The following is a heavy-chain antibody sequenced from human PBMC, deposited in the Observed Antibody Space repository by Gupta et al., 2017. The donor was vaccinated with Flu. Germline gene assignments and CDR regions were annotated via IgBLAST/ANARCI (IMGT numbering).Heavy chain of an antibody. Sequence: QVQLVQSGAEVKKPGSSVKVSCKASGGTFSSYAISWVRQAPGQGLEWMGGIIPIFGTANYAQKFQGRVTITADKSTSTAYMELSSLRSEDTAVYYCARSVIGTVAGHAEAFDYWGQGTLVTVSS. CDR3: ARSVIGTVAGHAEAFDY. D-gene: IGHD6-19*01. V-gene: IGHV1-69*06. CDR1: GGTFSSYA. J-gene: IGHJ4*02. CDR2: IIPIFGTA.